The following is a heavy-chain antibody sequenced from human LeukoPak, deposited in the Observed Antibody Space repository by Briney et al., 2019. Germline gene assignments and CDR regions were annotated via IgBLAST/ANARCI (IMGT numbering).Heavy chain of an antibody. Sequence: PSETLSLTCAVYGGSFSGYYWSWIRQPPGKGLEWIGEINHSGSTNYNPSLKSRVTISVDTSKNQFSLKLSSVTAADTAVYYCARQSLNPDCSGGSCYAYAFDIWGQGTMVTVSS. CDR1: GGSFSGYY. CDR3: ARQSLNPDCSGGSCYAYAFDI. J-gene: IGHJ3*02. CDR2: INHSGST. V-gene: IGHV4-34*01. D-gene: IGHD2-15*01.